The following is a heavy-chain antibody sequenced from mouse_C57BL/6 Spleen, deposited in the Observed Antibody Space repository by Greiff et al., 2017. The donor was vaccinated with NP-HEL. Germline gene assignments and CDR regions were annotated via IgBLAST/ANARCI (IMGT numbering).Heavy chain of an antibody. Sequence: VQLKQSGAELVRPGASVKLSCTASGFNITDYYMHWVKQRPEQGLEWIGRIDPEDGDTEYAPKFQGKATMTADTSSNTAYLQLSSLTSEDTAVYYCTNSNYEGFAYWGQGTLVTVSA. CDR1: GFNITDYY. J-gene: IGHJ3*01. V-gene: IGHV14-1*01. CDR3: TNSNYEGFAY. D-gene: IGHD2-5*01. CDR2: IDPEDGDT.